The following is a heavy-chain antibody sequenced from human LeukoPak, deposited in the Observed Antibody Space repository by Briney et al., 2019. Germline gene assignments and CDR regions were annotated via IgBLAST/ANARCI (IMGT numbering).Heavy chain of an antibody. CDR3: ARNYCGGDCWYYGMDV. Sequence: PGRSLRLSCAASGFTFSSYGMHWVRQAPGKGPEWAAVIWYDGSNKYYADSVKGRFTISRDNSKNTLYLQMNSLRAEDTAVYYCARNYCGGDCWYYGMDVWGKGTTVTVSS. CDR2: IWYDGSNK. J-gene: IGHJ6*04. CDR1: GFTFSSYG. V-gene: IGHV3-33*01. D-gene: IGHD2-21*02.